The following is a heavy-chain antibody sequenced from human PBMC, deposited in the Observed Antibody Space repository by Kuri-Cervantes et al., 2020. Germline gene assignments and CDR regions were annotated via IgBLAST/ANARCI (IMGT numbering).Heavy chain of an antibody. Sequence: LSLTCALSGFPFDEYTMHWVRQAPGKGLEWVSLISWNGDTTYYSDSVRGRFTISRDNSRNSLYLQMNSLRSEDTALYYCSKIGGSGSEDYWGQGTLVTVSS. D-gene: IGHD3-10*01. CDR3: SKIGGSGSEDY. CDR1: GFPFDEYT. J-gene: IGHJ4*02. V-gene: IGHV3-43*01. CDR2: ISWNGDTT.